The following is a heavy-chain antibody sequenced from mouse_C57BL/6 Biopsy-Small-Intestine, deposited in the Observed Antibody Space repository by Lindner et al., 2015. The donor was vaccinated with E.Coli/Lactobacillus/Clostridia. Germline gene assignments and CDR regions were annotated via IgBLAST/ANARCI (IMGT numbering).Heavy chain of an antibody. CDR3: ARDRSGGYYAMDY. V-gene: IGHV1-54*01. CDR2: INPGSGGT. Sequence: VQLQESGAELVRPGTSVKVSCKASGYAFTNYLIEWVKQRPGQGLEWIGVINPGSGGTNYNEKFKGKATLTADKSSSTAYMQLSSLTSEDSAVYFCARDRSGGYYAMDYWGQGTSVTVSP. J-gene: IGHJ4*01. CDR1: GYAFTNYL. D-gene: IGHD1-3*01.